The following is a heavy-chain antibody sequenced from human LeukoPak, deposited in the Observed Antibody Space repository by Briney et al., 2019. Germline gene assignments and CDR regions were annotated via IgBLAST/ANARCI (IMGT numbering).Heavy chain of an antibody. Sequence: SETLSLTCTVSGASISTYYWSWIRQPPGKGLEWIGYIYYSGSTNYNPSLKSRVTMSVDTSKNQFSLKLSSVTAADTAVYYCARSPNSCDYWGQGTLVTVSS. J-gene: IGHJ4*02. CDR3: ARSPNSCDY. V-gene: IGHV4-59*12. CDR2: IYYSGST. CDR1: GASISTYY.